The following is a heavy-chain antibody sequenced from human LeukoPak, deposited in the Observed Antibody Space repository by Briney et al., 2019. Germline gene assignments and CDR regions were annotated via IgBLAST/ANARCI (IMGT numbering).Heavy chain of an antibody. D-gene: IGHD2-2*01. CDR1: GDSISSYY. CDR2: IYTSGST. CDR3: ARTSPTYAADN. V-gene: IGHV4-4*07. J-gene: IGHJ4*02. Sequence: SETLSLTCTVSGDSISSYYWSWIRQPAGKGLEWIGRIYTSGSTNYNPSLKSRVTMSVDTSKNQFSLNLSSVTAADTAVYCCARTSPTYAADNWGQGTLVTVSS.